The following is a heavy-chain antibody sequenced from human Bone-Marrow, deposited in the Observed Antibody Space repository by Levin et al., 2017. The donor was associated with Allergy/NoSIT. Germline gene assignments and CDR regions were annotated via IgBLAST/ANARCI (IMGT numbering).Heavy chain of an antibody. D-gene: IGHD3-3*01. Sequence: GESLKISCKGSGYSFTSYWIGWVRQMPGKGLEWMGIIYPGDSDTRYSPSFQGQVTISADKSISTAYLQWSSLKASDTAMYYCARAKYYDFWSGLNGMDVWGQGTTVTVSS. CDR2: IYPGDSDT. CDR1: GYSFTSYW. CDR3: ARAKYYDFWSGLNGMDV. J-gene: IGHJ6*02. V-gene: IGHV5-51*01.